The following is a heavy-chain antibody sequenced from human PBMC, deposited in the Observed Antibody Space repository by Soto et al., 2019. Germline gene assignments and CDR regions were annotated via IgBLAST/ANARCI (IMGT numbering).Heavy chain of an antibody. V-gene: IGHV3-48*02. D-gene: IGHD6-13*01. CDR2: ISSSSSTI. J-gene: IGHJ4*02. CDR1: GFTFSSYS. Sequence: GESLKISCAASGFTFSSYSMNWVRQAPGKGLEWVSYISSSSSTIYYADSVKGRFTISRDNAKNSLYLQMNSLRDEDTAVYYCARRSASWYSSSWYFDYWGQGTLVTVSS. CDR3: ARRSASWYSSSWYFDY.